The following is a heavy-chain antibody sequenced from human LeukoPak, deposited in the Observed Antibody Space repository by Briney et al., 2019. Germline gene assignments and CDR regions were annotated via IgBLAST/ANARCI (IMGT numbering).Heavy chain of an antibody. V-gene: IGHV1-46*01. J-gene: IGHJ4*02. CDR3: ARDHMITFGGVIVPIGIDY. CDR2: INPSGGST. CDR1: GYTFTSYY. D-gene: IGHD3-16*02. Sequence: GASVKVSCKASGYTFTSYYMHWVRQAPGQGLEWMGIINPSGGSTSYAQKFQGRVTMTRDTSTSTVYMELSSLRSEDTAVYYCARDHMITFGGVIVPIGIDYWGQGTLVTVSS.